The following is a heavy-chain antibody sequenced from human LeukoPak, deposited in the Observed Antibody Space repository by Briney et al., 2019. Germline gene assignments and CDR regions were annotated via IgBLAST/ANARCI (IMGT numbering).Heavy chain of an antibody. V-gene: IGHV1-8*01. CDR3: ARAMPPYSSRHPGRAFDI. Sequence: ASVNVSCKASGYTFTSYDINWVRQATGQGLEWMGWMNPNSGNTGYAQKFQGRITMTRNTAISTAYMELSSLRSEDTAVYYCARAMPPYSSRHPGRAFDIWGQGTMVTVSS. CDR2: MNPNSGNT. D-gene: IGHD6-13*01. CDR1: GYTFTSYD. J-gene: IGHJ3*02.